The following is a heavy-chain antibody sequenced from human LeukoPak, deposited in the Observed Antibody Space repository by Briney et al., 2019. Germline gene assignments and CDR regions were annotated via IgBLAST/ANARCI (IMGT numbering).Heavy chain of an antibody. CDR3: ARASPPAQGYSSSWYPVFY. Sequence: ASVKVSCKASGYTFTGYYMHWVRQAPGQGLEWMGWINPNSGGTNYAQKFQGRVTMTRDTSISTAYMELSRLRSDDTAVYYCARASPPAQGYSSSWYPVFYWGQGTLVTVSS. V-gene: IGHV1-2*02. CDR1: GYTFTGYY. D-gene: IGHD6-13*01. CDR2: INPNSGGT. J-gene: IGHJ4*02.